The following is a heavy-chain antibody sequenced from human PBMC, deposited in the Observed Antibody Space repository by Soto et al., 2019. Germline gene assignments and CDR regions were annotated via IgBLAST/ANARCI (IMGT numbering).Heavy chain of an antibody. D-gene: IGHD6-19*01. CDR1: GFTFSSYS. CDR2: ISSSSSTI. CDR3: ARDRGGWYYYYYGMDV. V-gene: IGHV3-48*02. Sequence: GGSLRLSCAASGFTFSSYSMSWVRQAPGKGLEWVSYISSSSSTIYYADSVKGRFTISRDNAKNSLYLQMNSLRDEDTAVYYCARDRGGWYYYYYGMDVWGQGTTVTVSS. J-gene: IGHJ6*02.